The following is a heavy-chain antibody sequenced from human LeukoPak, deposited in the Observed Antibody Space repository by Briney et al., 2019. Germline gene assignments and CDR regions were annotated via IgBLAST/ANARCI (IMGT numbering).Heavy chain of an antibody. J-gene: IGHJ4*02. D-gene: IGHD3-22*01. Sequence: ASVKLSCKSSGSTFTSYYMHWVRHGPGQGLEWKGIINPSGDSTSYAQKFQGRVTMTRATSTSTVYMELSSLRSEDTAVYYCARSNNYYESSGYYAKSRRDFDYWGQGTLVTVSS. CDR3: ARSNNYYESSGYYAKSRRDFDY. V-gene: IGHV1-46*01. CDR1: GSTFTSYY. CDR2: INPSGDST.